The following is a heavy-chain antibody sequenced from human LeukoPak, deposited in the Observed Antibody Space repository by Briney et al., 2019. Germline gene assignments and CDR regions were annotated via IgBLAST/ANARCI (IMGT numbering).Heavy chain of an antibody. CDR1: GGSISSGGYY. D-gene: IGHD5-24*01. V-gene: IGHV4-31*03. J-gene: IGHJ4*02. CDR3: ARESLKDERAFDY. CDR2: IYYSGST. Sequence: SQTLSPTCTVSGGSISSGGYYWSWIRRHPGKGLEWIGYIYYSGSTYYNPSLKSRVTISVDTSKNQFSLRLSSVTAADTAVYYCARESLKDERAFDYWGQGTLVTVSS.